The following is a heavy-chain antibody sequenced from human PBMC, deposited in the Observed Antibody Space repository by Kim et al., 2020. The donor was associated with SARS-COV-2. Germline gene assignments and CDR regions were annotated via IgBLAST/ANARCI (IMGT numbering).Heavy chain of an antibody. CDR2: INHSGST. D-gene: IGHD2-15*01. CDR1: GGSFSYYY. CDR3: ARGKVVVGRFGIYYYYGLDV. Sequence: SETLSLTCAVYGGSFSYYYWSWIRQPPGKGLEWIGEINHSGSTNYNASLKSRVTLSVDTSKNHFSLKLSSVTAADTAVYYCARGKVVVGRFGIYYYYGLDVWGQGTAVTVSS. V-gene: IGHV4-34*01. J-gene: IGHJ6*02.